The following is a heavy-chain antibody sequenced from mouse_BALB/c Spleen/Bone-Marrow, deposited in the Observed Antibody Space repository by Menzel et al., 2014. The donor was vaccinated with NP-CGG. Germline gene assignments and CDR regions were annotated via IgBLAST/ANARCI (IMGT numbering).Heavy chain of an antibody. Sequence: EVHLVESGAELVKPGASVKLSCTASGFNTKDTYMHWVKQRPEQGLEWIGRIDPANGNTKYDPKFQGKATITADTSSNTAYLQLSSLTSEDTAVYYCARPIFLWGQGTSVTVSS. J-gene: IGHJ4*01. CDR3: ARPIFL. CDR2: IDPANGNT. V-gene: IGHV14-3*02. CDR1: GFNTKDTY.